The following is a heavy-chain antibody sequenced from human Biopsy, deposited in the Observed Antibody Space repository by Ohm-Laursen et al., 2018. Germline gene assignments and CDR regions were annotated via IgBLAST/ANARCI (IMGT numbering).Heavy chain of an antibody. J-gene: IGHJ6*02. CDR3: ARDSSRRAREGGMDV. CDR1: GFSVSSYD. D-gene: IGHD6-6*01. Sequence: GSLRLSCTASGFSVSSYDMNWVRQPPGTGLEWISYISETSSHIYDADSVMGRFTVARDIAKNSLYLQLNSLRVEDTAVYYCARDSSRRAREGGMDVWGQGTTVTVSS. CDR2: ISETSSHI. V-gene: IGHV3-21*01.